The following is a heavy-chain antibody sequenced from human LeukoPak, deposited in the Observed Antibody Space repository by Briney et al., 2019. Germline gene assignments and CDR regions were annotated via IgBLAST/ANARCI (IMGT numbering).Heavy chain of an antibody. Sequence: SETLSLTCTVSGGSISSYYWSWIRQPPGKGLEWIGYIYYSGSTNYNPSLKSRVTISVDTSKNQFSLKLSSVTAADTAVYYCASHVSDFGWFDPWGQGTLVTVSS. CDR2: IYYSGST. CDR3: ASHVSDFGWFDP. V-gene: IGHV4-59*08. CDR1: GGSISSYY. J-gene: IGHJ5*02. D-gene: IGHD3-3*01.